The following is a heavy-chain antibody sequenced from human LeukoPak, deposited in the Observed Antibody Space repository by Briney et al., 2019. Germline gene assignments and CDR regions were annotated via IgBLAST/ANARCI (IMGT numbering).Heavy chain of an antibody. J-gene: IGHJ4*02. CDR1: GFTFSSYA. Sequence: GGSLRLSCAASGFTFSSYAMHWVRQAPGKGLEWVAVISYDGSNKYYADSVKGRFTISRDNSKNTLYLQMNSLRAEDTAVYYCAKLGTYYYDSSGSTYFDYWGQGTLVTVSS. D-gene: IGHD3-22*01. CDR3: AKLGTYYYDSSGSTYFDY. V-gene: IGHV3-30-3*02. CDR2: ISYDGSNK.